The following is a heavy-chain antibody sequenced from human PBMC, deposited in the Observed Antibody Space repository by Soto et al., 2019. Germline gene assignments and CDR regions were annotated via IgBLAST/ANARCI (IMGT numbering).Heavy chain of an antibody. CDR1: GFTFSSYA. J-gene: IGHJ4*02. Sequence: PGGSLRLSCAASGFTFSSYAMSWVRQAPGKGLEWVSAISGSGGSTYYADSVKGRFTISRDNSKNTLYLQMNSLRAEDTAVYYCAAHYDYVWGSYRERLDYWGQGTLVTVSS. CDR3: AAHYDYVWGSYRERLDY. D-gene: IGHD3-16*02. V-gene: IGHV3-23*01. CDR2: ISGSGGST.